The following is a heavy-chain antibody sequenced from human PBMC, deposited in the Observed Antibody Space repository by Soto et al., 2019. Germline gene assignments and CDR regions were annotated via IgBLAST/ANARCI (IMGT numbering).Heavy chain of an antibody. CDR1: GFTFSSYW. Sequence: GGSLRLSCAASGFTFSSYWMSWVRQAPGKGLEWVANIKQDGSEKYYVDSVKGRFTISRDNAKNSLYLQMNSLRAEDTAVYYCARGVYDYIWGSYRWDSFYIWGQGTMVTVSS. D-gene: IGHD3-16*02. J-gene: IGHJ3*02. CDR3: ARGVYDYIWGSYRWDSFYI. CDR2: IKQDGSEK. V-gene: IGHV3-7*01.